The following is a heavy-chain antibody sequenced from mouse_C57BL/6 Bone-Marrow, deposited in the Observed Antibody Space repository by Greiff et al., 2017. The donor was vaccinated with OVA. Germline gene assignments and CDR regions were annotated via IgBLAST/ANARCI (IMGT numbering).Heavy chain of an antibody. CDR2: INPYNGGT. J-gene: IGHJ3*01. Sequence: VQLKQSGPVLVKPGASVKMSCKASGYTFTDYYMNWVKQSHGKSLEWIGVINPYNGGTSYNQKFKGKATLTVDKSSSTAYMELNSLTSEDTAVYYCTISTMVTTRAWFAYWGQGTLVTVSA. CDR3: TISTMVTTRAWFAY. CDR1: GYTFTDYY. D-gene: IGHD2-2*01. V-gene: IGHV1-19*01.